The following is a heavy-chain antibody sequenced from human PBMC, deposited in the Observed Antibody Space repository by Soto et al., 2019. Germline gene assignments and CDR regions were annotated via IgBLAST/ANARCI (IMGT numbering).Heavy chain of an antibody. J-gene: IGHJ4*02. CDR1: GGSFNTGGYY. V-gene: IGHV4-31*03. CDR3: ARMPFAAFDY. Sequence: PSETLSLTCTASGGSFNTGGYYWSWVRQRPEKGLEWIGYVYDSGHTYYNPSLKSRPAISLDTSKSQFSLKLSSVTAADTDLYFCARMPFAAFDYWGQGILVTVYS. CDR2: VYDSGHT. D-gene: IGHD2-2*01.